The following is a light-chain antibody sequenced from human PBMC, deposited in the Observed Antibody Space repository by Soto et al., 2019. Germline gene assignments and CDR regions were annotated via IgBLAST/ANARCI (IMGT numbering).Light chain of an antibody. J-gene: IGLJ2*01. CDR1: SSDIGGYDS. CDR3: SSYAGSNNF. V-gene: IGLV2-8*01. Sequence: QSALTQPPSASGSPGQSVTISCTGTSSDIGGYDSVSWYQHHPGKAPKLMIYDVTKRPSGVPDRFSGSKSGNTASLTVSGLQAEDEADYYCSSYAGSNNFFGGGTQLTVL. CDR2: DVT.